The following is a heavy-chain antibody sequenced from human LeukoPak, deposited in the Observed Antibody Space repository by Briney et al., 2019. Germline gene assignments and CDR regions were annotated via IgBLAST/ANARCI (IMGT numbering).Heavy chain of an antibody. CDR3: ARDRGSSAYLIDY. Sequence: VASVKVSCKASGYSFTSFYMRWVRQAPGQGLEWMGVINPSTGSAVYARKFQNNVTMTRDTSTSTVYMELSSLRSEDTAVYYCARDRGSSAYLIDYWGQGTLVTVSS. D-gene: IGHD1-26*01. CDR1: GYSFTSFY. J-gene: IGHJ4*02. V-gene: IGHV1-46*01. CDR2: INPSTGSA.